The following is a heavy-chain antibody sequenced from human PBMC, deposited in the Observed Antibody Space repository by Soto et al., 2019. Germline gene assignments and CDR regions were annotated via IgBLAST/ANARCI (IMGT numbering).Heavy chain of an antibody. Sequence: EVQLVESGGGLIQPGGSLRLSCAASGLTVSGNYMGWVRQAPGKGLEWVSGMYSDGTTNYADSVKGRFTIFRDNSKNTLFLQMTSLRVEDTAVYHCARASSRWGSEAAYWGQGTLVTVSS. V-gene: IGHV3-53*01. CDR3: ARASSRWGSEAAY. CDR1: GLTVSGNY. J-gene: IGHJ4*02. D-gene: IGHD7-27*01. CDR2: MYSDGTT.